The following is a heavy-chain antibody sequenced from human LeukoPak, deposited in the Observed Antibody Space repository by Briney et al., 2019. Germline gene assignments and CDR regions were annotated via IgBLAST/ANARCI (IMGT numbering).Heavy chain of an antibody. D-gene: IGHD4-23*01. J-gene: IGHJ4*02. CDR1: GGSISSYY. V-gene: IGHV4-59*01. CDR2: IYYSGST. Sequence: SETLSLTCTVSGGSISSYYWRWIRQPPGKGLEWIGYIYYSGSTNYNPSLKSRVTISVDTSKNQFSLKLSSVTAADTAVYYCAGAPTTVVPFFDYWGQGTLVTVSS. CDR3: AGAPTTVVPFFDY.